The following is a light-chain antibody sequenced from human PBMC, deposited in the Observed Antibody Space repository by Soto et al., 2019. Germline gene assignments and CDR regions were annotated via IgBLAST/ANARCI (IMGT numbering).Light chain of an antibody. CDR2: ATS. Sequence: DIQLTQSPSSLSASVGDRITISCRASQSIDIYLTWYQQRPGKAPNLLIFATSTLQSGVPSRFSGSGSGTDFTLTISSLQPEDFATYYCQQRETFGPGTKVDIK. V-gene: IGKV1-39*01. CDR1: QSIDIY. J-gene: IGKJ3*01. CDR3: QQRET.